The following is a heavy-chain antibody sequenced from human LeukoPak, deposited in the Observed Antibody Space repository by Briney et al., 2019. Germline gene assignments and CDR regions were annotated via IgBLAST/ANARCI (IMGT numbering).Heavy chain of an antibody. Sequence: SETLSLTCAIYGGSFSGYYWSWIRQPPGKGLEWIGEINHSGSTNYSPSLKSRVTISVDTSKNQFSLKLSSVTAADTAVYYCAREGKGLSAFDIWGQGTMVTVSS. CDR1: GGSFSGYY. CDR3: AREGKGLSAFDI. CDR2: INHSGST. V-gene: IGHV4-34*01. J-gene: IGHJ3*02.